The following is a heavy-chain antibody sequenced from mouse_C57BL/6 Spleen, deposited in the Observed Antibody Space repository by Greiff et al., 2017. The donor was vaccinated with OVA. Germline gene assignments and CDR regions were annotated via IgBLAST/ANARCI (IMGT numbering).Heavy chain of an antibody. CDR2: INPYNGGT. Sequence: DVKLQESGPVLVKPGASVKMSCKASGYTFTDYYMNWVKQSHGKSLEWIGVINPYNGGTSYNQKFKGKATLTVDKSSSTAYMELNSLTSEDSAVYYCARSLGRGFAYWGQGTLVTVSA. CDR1: GYTFTDYY. D-gene: IGHD4-1*01. J-gene: IGHJ3*01. CDR3: ARSLGRGFAY. V-gene: IGHV1-19*01.